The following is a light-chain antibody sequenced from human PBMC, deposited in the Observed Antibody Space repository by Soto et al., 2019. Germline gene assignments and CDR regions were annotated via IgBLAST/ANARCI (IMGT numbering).Light chain of an antibody. J-gene: IGKJ5*01. V-gene: IGKV3-11*01. CDR1: QTVTSY. Sequence: EVVLTQSPATLSLSPGERADFSCRANQTVTSYLAWYQQKPGQAPRLIIYDTSNTAPGIPARFSGAGSETDFTLTISRLEPEDFAIYYCHQRSHWVHTFGQGTRLEIK. CDR2: DTS. CDR3: HQRSHWVHT.